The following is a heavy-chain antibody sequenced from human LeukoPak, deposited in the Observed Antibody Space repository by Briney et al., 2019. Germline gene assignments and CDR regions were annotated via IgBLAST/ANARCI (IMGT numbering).Heavy chain of an antibody. CDR3: ARDASSSWYPTAHFDY. J-gene: IGHJ4*02. CDR2: ISSSSSTI. V-gene: IGHV3-48*01. D-gene: IGHD6-13*01. CDR1: GFTLSSYS. Sequence: GGSLRLSCAASGFTLSSYSMNWVRQAPGKGLEWVSYISSSSSTIYYADSVKGRFTISRDNAKNSLYLQMNSLRAEDTAVYYCARDASSSWYPTAHFDYWGQGTLVTVSS.